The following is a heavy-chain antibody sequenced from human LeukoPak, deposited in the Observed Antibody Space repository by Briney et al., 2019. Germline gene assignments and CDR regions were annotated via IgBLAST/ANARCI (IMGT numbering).Heavy chain of an antibody. CDR3: AREWHHVFDY. CDR1: GASIKTYS. V-gene: IGHV4-4*07. J-gene: IGHJ4*02. Sequence: PSETLSLTCTVSGASIKTYSWSWIRQPAGKGLEWIGHIYTRGSANYNPSLKSRVTTSVDTSKNQFSLRLSSVTAADTAIYYCAREWHHVFDYWGQGILVTVSS. CDR2: IYTRGSA. D-gene: IGHD5-12*01.